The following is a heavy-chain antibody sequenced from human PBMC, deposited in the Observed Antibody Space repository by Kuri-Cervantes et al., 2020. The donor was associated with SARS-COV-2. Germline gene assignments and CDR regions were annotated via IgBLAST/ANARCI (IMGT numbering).Heavy chain of an antibody. V-gene: IGHV3-23*01. Sequence: GGSLRLSCAASGFTFSSYAMSWVRQAPGKGLEWVSAISGSGGSTYYADSVKGRFTISRDNSKNTLYLQMNSLRAEDKAVYYCARGELGISNYYYYYMDVWGKGTTVTVSS. CDR3: ARGELGISNYYYYYMDV. CDR1: GFTFSSYA. J-gene: IGHJ6*03. CDR2: ISGSGGST. D-gene: IGHD7-27*01.